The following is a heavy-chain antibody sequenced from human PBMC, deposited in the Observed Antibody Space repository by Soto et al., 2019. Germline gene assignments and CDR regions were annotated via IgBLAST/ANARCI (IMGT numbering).Heavy chain of an antibody. CDR1: GYRFTSYL. V-gene: IGHV5-10-1*01. Sequence: GESLQISCQASGYRFTSYLLSWVRQMPGKGLEWMGRIDPSDTNTNYSPSFQGHDTISADKSISTAYLQWSSLKASVSAMYYCARLPDYGMDGWGQGATGTVSS. J-gene: IGHJ6*02. CDR3: ARLPDYGMDG. CDR2: IDPSDTNT.